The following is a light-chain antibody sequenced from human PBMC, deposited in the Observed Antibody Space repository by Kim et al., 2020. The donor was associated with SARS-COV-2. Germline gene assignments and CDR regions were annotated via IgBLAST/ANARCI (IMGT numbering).Light chain of an antibody. CDR3: STWDDSLNGPV. Sequence: QSVLTQTPSVSGAPRQRVTISCSGSGSNIGNNPVNWYQQVPGKAPKLLIYYNDLKPSGVSDRFSGSKSGSSASLAISGLQSEDEADYYCSTWDDSLNGPVFGGGTKLTVL. J-gene: IGLJ2*01. CDR1: GSNIGNNP. CDR2: YND. V-gene: IGLV1-36*01.